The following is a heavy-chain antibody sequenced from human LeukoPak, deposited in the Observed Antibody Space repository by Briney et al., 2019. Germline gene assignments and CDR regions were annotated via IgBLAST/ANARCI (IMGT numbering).Heavy chain of an antibody. Sequence: GGSLRLSCAVSGFTVRSNYMNWVRQAAGKGLEWVSIIYSDGSTYYADSVKGRFTISRDNSRNTLYFQMNSLRAEDTAVYYCARAGDTSGSPFDYWGQGTLVTVSS. CDR3: ARAGDTSGSPFDY. CDR2: IYSDGST. D-gene: IGHD6-19*01. J-gene: IGHJ4*02. V-gene: IGHV3-53*01. CDR1: GFTVRSNY.